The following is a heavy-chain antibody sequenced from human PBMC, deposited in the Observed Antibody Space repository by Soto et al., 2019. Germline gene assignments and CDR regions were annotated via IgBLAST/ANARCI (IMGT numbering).Heavy chain of an antibody. CDR3: ARVFTGTGPHYYYYYGMDV. CDR2: ISSNGGST. CDR1: GFTFSSYA. V-gene: IGHV3-64*01. D-gene: IGHD2-8*02. Sequence: PGGSLRLSCAASGFTFSSYAMHWVRQAPGKGLEYVSAISSNGGSTYYANSVKGRFTISRDNSKNTLYLQMGSLRAEDMAVYYCARVFTGTGPHYYYYYGMDVWGQGTTVTVSS. J-gene: IGHJ6*02.